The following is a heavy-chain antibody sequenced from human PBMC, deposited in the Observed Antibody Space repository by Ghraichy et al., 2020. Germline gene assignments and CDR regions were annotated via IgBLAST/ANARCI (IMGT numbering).Heavy chain of an antibody. CDR1: GDYVTSNTAS. Sequence: SQTLSLTCAISGDYVTSNTASWNWVRQSPSRGLEWLGRTYYRSEWYYDYAVSVKGRITFIPATSRNQVSLELKSVTPETTAVYYCARDKPHRPKAGNFDYWGQGTLVTVSS. CDR2: TYYRSEWYY. D-gene: IGHD6-13*01. J-gene: IGHJ4*02. V-gene: IGHV6-1*01. CDR3: ARDKPHRPKAGNFDY.